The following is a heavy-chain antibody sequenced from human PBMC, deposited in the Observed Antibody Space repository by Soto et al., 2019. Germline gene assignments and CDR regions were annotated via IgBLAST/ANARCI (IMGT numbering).Heavy chain of an antibody. CDR1: GFSLSTSGMR. Sequence: VSGPTLVNPTQTLTLTCTFSGFSLSTSGMRVSWIRQPPGKALEWLARIDWDDDKFYSTSLKTRLTISKDTSKNQVVLTMTNMDPVDTATYYCARIRGNYDSYGMDVWGQGTTVTVSS. V-gene: IGHV2-70*04. CDR2: IDWDDDK. J-gene: IGHJ6*02. D-gene: IGHD3-3*01. CDR3: ARIRGNYDSYGMDV.